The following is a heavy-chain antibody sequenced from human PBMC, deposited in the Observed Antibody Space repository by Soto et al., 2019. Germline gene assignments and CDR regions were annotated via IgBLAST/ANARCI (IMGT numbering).Heavy chain of an antibody. D-gene: IGHD2-2*01. V-gene: IGHV1-69*02. J-gene: IGHJ4*02. CDR3: ATFVVGDCTTTTCYGGFDH. CDR2: IIPLYGIT. CDR1: GGSFNRYS. Sequence: QVQLVQAGAEVEPPGSSVKVSCKASGGSFNRYSVSGVRQAPGQGLEWMGRIIPLYGITNYAQKLQGRVMITADKSTNTAYMEVNGLRSEDTALYYCATFVVGDCTTTTCYGGFDHWGQGTLVTVTS.